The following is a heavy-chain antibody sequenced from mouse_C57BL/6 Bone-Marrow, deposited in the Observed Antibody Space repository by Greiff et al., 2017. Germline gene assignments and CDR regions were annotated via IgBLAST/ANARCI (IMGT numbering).Heavy chain of an antibody. CDR2: IYHRAGST. CDR1: GYTFTSYD. J-gene: IGHJ3*01. V-gene: IGHV1-85*01. Sequence: QVQLQQSGPELVKPGASVKLSCKASGYTFTSYDINWVKQRPGQGLEWIGWIYHRAGSTTYNEKFKGKAILTVDTSSSTAYMELHSLTSADSAVYFCAREVDYGNYVWFAYWGQGTLVTVSA. CDR3: AREVDYGNYVWFAY. D-gene: IGHD2-1*01.